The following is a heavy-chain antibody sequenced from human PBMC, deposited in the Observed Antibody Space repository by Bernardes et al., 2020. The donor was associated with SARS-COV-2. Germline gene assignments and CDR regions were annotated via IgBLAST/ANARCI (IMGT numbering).Heavy chain of an antibody. V-gene: IGHV1-8*01. CDR3: ARYDFWSGYYYYGMDV. CDR2: MNPNSGNT. Sequence: AGVKVSCKASGYTFTSYDINWVRQATGQGLEWMGWMNPNSGNTGYAQKFQGRVTMTRNTSISTAYMELSSLRSEDTAVYYCARYDFWSGYYYYGMDVWGQGTTVTVSS. J-gene: IGHJ6*02. D-gene: IGHD3-3*01. CDR1: GYTFTSYD.